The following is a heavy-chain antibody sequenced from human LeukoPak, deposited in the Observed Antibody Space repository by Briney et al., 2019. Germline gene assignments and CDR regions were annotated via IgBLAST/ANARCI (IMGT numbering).Heavy chain of an antibody. CDR1: GGSISSYY. CDR3: ARGDWNYVLDY. V-gene: IGHV4-59*01. Sequence: PSETLSLTCTDSGGSISSYYWSWIRQPPGKGLEWIGYIYYSGSTNYNPSLKSRVTISVDTSKNQFSLKLSSVTAADTAVYYCARGDWNYVLDYWGQGTLVIVSS. J-gene: IGHJ4*02. CDR2: IYYSGST. D-gene: IGHD1-7*01.